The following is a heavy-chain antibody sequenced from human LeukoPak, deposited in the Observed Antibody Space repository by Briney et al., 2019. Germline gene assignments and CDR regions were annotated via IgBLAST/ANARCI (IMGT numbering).Heavy chain of an antibody. V-gene: IGHV4-59*11. CDR2: ISYIGST. D-gene: IGHD1-26*01. Sequence: SETLSLTCAVSTDSFSSHYWTWIRQPPGKGLESIGYISYIGSTNYNPSLKSRVTISVDTSKNQFSLKLSSVTAADTAVYYCAIVTVGAPITRIDYWGQGTLVTVSS. CDR3: AIVTVGAPITRIDY. J-gene: IGHJ4*02. CDR1: TDSFSSHY.